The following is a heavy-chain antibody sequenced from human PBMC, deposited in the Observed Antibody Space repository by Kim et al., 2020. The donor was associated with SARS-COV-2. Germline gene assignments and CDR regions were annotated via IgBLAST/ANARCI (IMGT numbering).Heavy chain of an antibody. CDR1: GGSISSYY. J-gene: IGHJ6*02. CDR2: IYYSGST. CDR3: ARVTGVRFLEWSGVDV. V-gene: IGHV4-59*01. D-gene: IGHD3-3*01. Sequence: SGTLSLTCTVSGGSISSYYWSWIRQPPGKGLEWIGYIYYSGSTNYNPSLKSRITISVDTSKNQFSLKLSSVTAADTAVYYCARVTGVRFLEWSGVDVWG.